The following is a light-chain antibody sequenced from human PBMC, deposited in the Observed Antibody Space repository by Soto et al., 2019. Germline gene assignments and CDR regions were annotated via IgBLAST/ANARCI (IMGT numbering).Light chain of an antibody. CDR1: QSVSSN. CDR3: QQYNNWSFT. Sequence: EIVMTQSAATLSVSPGERATLSCRASQSVSSNVAWYQQKPGQAPRLLIYGASTRATGIPARFGGSGSGTEFTLTISSLQSEDFAVYYCQQYNNWSFTFGPGTKVDIK. CDR2: GAS. J-gene: IGKJ3*01. V-gene: IGKV3-15*01.